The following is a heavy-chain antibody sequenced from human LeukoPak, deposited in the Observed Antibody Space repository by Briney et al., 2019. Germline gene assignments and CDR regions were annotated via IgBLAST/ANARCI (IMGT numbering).Heavy chain of an antibody. CDR2: IIPIFGTA. Sequence: GASVKVSCKASGGTFSSYAISWVRQAPGQGLEWMGGIIPIFGTANYAQKLQGRVTMTTDTSTSTAYMELRSLRSDDTAVYYCARDSPITMIVVVPDAFDIWGQGTMVTVSS. CDR1: GGTFSSYA. J-gene: IGHJ3*02. V-gene: IGHV1-69*05. D-gene: IGHD3-22*01. CDR3: ARDSPITMIVVVPDAFDI.